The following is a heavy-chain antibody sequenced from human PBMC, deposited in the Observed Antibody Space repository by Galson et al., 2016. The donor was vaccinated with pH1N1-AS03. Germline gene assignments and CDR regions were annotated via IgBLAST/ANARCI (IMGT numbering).Heavy chain of an antibody. CDR1: DDTFNSHG. D-gene: IGHD1-1*01. CDR2: ISANNGDT. CDR3: ARMEKRWGDAYDI. Sequence: DDTFNSHGISWVRQAPGQGLEWMGWISANNGDTNYAQKFQGRVTMTTDTSTSTTYMELRSLRSDDTAVYYCARMEKRWGDAYDIWGQGTMVTVSS. V-gene: IGHV1-18*01. J-gene: IGHJ3*02.